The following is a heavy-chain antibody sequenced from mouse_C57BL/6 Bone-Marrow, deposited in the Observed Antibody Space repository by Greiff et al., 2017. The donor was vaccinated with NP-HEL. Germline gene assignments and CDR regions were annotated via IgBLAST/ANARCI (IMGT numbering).Heavy chain of an antibody. CDR2: ISYDGSN. D-gene: IGHD1-1*01. J-gene: IGHJ2*01. CDR1: GYSITSGYY. V-gene: IGHV3-6*01. Sequence: VQLQQSGPGLVKPSQSLSLTCSVTGYSITSGYYWNWIRQFPGNKLEWMGYISYDGSNNYNPSLKNRISITRDTSKNQFFLKLNSVTTEDTATYYCARDRGSSPYYFDYWGQGTTLTVSS. CDR3: ARDRGSSPYYFDY.